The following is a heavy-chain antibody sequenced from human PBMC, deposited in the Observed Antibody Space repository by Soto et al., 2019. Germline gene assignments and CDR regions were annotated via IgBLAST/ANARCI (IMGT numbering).Heavy chain of an antibody. V-gene: IGHV3-66*01. CDR3: ARAREYSYGNWFDP. CDR1: GFTVSSNY. CDR2: IYSGGST. Sequence: GGSLRLSCAASGFTVSSNYMSWVRQAPGKGLEWVSVIYSGGSTYYADSVKGRFTISRDNSKNTLYLQMNSLRAEVTAVYYCARAREYSYGNWFDPWGQGTLVTVSS. D-gene: IGHD5-18*01. J-gene: IGHJ5*02.